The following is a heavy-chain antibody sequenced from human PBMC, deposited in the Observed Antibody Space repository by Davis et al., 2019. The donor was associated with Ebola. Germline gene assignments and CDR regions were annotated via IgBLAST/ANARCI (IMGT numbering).Heavy chain of an antibody. J-gene: IGHJ4*02. Sequence: GESLKISCKGSGYSFTSYWIGWVRHMPGKGLEWMGLIYPGDSDTRYSPSFQGQVTISADKSISTAYLQWSSLKASDTAMYCCARQTTVTTDFDYWGQGTLVTVSS. CDR3: ARQTTVTTDFDY. CDR1: GYSFTSYW. V-gene: IGHV5-51*01. D-gene: IGHD4-17*01. CDR2: IYPGDSDT.